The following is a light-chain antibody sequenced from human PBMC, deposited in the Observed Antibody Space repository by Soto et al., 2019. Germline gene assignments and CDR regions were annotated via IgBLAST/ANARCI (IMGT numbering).Light chain of an antibody. J-gene: IGKJ2*01. CDR2: GAA. V-gene: IGKV3-20*01. CDR1: QSVSSTY. CDR3: QQYGSSPPT. Sequence: EIVLTQSPGTLSLSPGERATLSCRASQSVSSTYYAWYQQKPGQALRLLIYGAASRATGIPDRFSGSGSGTDFTLTMSRLEPEDFAVYYCQQYGSSPPTFGQGTKLEIK.